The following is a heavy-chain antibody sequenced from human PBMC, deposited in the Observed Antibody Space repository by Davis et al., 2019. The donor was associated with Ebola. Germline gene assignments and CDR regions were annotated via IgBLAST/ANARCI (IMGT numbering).Heavy chain of an antibody. CDR1: GFSFSGNN. CDR2: IRYDGRDK. D-gene: IGHD3-16*01. CDR3: AKDSHWGIDY. J-gene: IGHJ4*02. Sequence: GESLKIPCAASGFSFSGNNMHWVRQAPGKGLEWVTFIRYDGRDKYYPDSVKGRFTISRDNSKNTLYLQMNSLRAEDTAVYYCAKDSHWGIDYWGQGTLVTVSS. V-gene: IGHV3-30*02.